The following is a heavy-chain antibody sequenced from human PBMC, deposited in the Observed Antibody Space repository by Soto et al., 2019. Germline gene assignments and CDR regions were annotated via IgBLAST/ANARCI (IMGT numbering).Heavy chain of an antibody. CDR2: IYPADSDT. Sequence: PGESLKISCKGSGYSFTRYWIGWVRQMPGKGLEWMGIIYPADSDTRYSPSFQGQVTISADKSISTAYLQWSSLKASDTAMYYCARSVVAATLDAFDIWGQGTMVTVSS. CDR3: ARSVVAATLDAFDI. D-gene: IGHD2-15*01. CDR1: GYSFTRYW. V-gene: IGHV5-51*01. J-gene: IGHJ3*02.